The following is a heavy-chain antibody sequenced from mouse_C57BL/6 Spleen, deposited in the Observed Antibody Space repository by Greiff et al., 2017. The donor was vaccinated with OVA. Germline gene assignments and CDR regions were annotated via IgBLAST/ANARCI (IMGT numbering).Heavy chain of an antibody. Sequence: EVQLQQSGAELVRPGASVKLSCTASGFNIKDDYMHWVKQRPEQGLEWIGWIDPENGDTEYASKFQGKATITADPSSNTAYLQLSSLTSEDTAVYYCTTGGDYDDYWGQGTTLTVSS. CDR3: TTGGDYDDY. J-gene: IGHJ2*01. CDR2: IDPENGDT. CDR1: GFNIKDDY. D-gene: IGHD2-4*01. V-gene: IGHV14-4*01.